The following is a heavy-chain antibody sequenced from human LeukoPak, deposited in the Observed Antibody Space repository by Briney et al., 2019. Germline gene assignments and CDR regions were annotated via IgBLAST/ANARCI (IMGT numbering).Heavy chain of an antibody. Sequence: GGSLRLSCVASGFSFSTFSMNWVRQAPGKGLEWISYIKNTGETIYYADSVKGRFTISRDNAKNTLYLQMNSLRAEGTAVYYCAKDLRSNSYFDYWGQGTLVTVSS. J-gene: IGHJ4*02. CDR2: IKNTGETI. CDR1: GFSFSTFS. V-gene: IGHV3-48*01. D-gene: IGHD4-17*01. CDR3: AKDLRSNSYFDY.